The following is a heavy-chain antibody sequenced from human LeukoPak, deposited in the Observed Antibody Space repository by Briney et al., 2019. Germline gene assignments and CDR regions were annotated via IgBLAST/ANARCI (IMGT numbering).Heavy chain of an antibody. J-gene: IGHJ4*02. CDR2: IYSGGST. CDR3: AQDHTTNNLGDDY. Sequence: GGSLRLSCAASGFTVSSNYMSWVRQAPGKGLEWVSVIYSGGSTYYADSVKGRFTFSRDNSQNTLFLQMNSLRAEDTAVYYCAQDHTTNNLGDDYWGQGTLVTVSS. D-gene: IGHD3-16*01. V-gene: IGHV3-53*01. CDR1: GFTVSSNY.